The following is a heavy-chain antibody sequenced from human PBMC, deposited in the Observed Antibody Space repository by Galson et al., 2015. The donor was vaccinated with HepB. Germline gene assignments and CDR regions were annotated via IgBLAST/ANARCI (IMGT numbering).Heavy chain of an antibody. J-gene: IGHJ4*02. Sequence: SLRLSCAASGFTFSSYAMHWVRQAPGKGLEWVAVISYDGSNKYYADSVKGRFTISRDNSKNTLYLQMNSLRAEDTAVYYCARRLRPPDYWGQGTLVTVSS. D-gene: IGHD5-12*01. CDR1: GFTFSSYA. CDR2: ISYDGSNK. CDR3: ARRLRPPDY. V-gene: IGHV3-30*04.